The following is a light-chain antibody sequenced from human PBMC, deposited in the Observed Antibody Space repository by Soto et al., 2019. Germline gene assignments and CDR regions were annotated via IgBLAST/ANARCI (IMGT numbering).Light chain of an antibody. Sequence: QSALTQPRSVSGSPGQAVTISCTGTSSDVGGYNYVSWYQQHPGKAPKLMIYDVSKRPSGVPDRFSGCKSGNTASLTISGLQAEDEADYCCCSYAGSYTYVFGTGTKLTVL. CDR1: SSDVGGYNY. J-gene: IGLJ1*01. CDR2: DVS. V-gene: IGLV2-11*01. CDR3: CSYAGSYTYV.